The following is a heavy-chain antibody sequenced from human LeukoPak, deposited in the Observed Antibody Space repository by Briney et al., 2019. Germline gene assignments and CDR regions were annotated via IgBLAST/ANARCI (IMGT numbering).Heavy chain of an antibody. CDR1: GGSFSGYY. CDR3: ARDITIFGVVICGNYYYGMDV. V-gene: IGHV4-34*01. J-gene: IGHJ6*02. CDR2: INHSGST. Sequence: SETLSLTCAVYGGSFSGYYWSWIRQPPRKGLEWIGEINHSGSTNYNPSLKSRVTISVDTSKNQFSLKLSSVTAADTAVYYCARDITIFGVVICGNYYYGMDVWGQGTTVTVSS. D-gene: IGHD3-3*01.